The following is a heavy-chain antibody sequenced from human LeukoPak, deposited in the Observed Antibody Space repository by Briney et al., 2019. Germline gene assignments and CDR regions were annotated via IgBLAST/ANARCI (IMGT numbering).Heavy chain of an antibody. D-gene: IGHD5-24*01. CDR3: ARDGDMATHECWYFDL. V-gene: IGHV1-18*01. J-gene: IGHJ2*01. Sequence: ASVKVSCKASGYTFTSCGFSWVRQAPGQGLEWMGWISAYNGNTNYAQKLQDRVTMTTDTFTSTAYMELRSLRSDDTAVYYCARDGDMATHECWYFDLWGRGTLVTVSS. CDR1: GYTFTSCG. CDR2: ISAYNGNT.